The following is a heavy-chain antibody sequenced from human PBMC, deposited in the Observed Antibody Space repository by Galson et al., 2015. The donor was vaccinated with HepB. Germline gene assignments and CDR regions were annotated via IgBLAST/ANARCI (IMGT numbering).Heavy chain of an antibody. CDR3: ARSIKPAGQWLVPRTWFDP. V-gene: IGHV1-18*01. CDR1: GYTFTSYG. CDR2: ISAYNGNT. D-gene: IGHD6-19*01. J-gene: IGHJ5*02. Sequence: SVKVSCKASGYTFTSYGISWVRQAPGQGLEWMGWISAYNGNTNYAQKLQGRVTMTTDTSTSTAYMELRSLRSDDTAVYYCARSIKPAGQWLVPRTWFDPWGQGTLVTVSS.